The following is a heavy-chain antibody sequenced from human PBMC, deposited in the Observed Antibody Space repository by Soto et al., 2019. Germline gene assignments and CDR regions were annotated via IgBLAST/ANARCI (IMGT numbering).Heavy chain of an antibody. D-gene: IGHD1-26*01. CDR3: ASSYPGPSARLHX. V-gene: IGHV4-61*08. CDR1: GGSVSSDGYY. CDR2: IYNSGST. Sequence: PSETLSLTCTVSGGSVSSDGYYWSCIRQPPGKGLELIGYIYNSGSTNYNPSLKSRVTISVDTSQNQFSLKLSSVTAADTAIYYCASSYPGPSARLHXWGQGTLVTVSX. J-gene: IGHJ4*02.